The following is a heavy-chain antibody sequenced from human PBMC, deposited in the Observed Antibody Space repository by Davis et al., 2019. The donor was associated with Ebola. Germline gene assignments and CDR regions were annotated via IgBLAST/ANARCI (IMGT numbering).Heavy chain of an antibody. CDR1: GGSISSGDYY. CDR3: ARATFMDV. Sequence: SETLSLTCTVSGGSISSGDYYWSWIRPPPGKGLEWIGFIYYSGSTYYNPSLKSRVAISVETSKYQFSLKLSSVTAADTAVYYCARATFMDVWGKGTTVTVSS. CDR2: IYYSGST. V-gene: IGHV4-30-4*01. J-gene: IGHJ6*03.